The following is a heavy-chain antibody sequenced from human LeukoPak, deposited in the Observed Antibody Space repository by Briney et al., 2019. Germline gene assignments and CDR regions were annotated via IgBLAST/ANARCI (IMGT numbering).Heavy chain of an antibody. CDR3: ARVFRGAVTSNWFDP. CDR2: ISDSGST. CDR1: GASMNGHY. V-gene: IGHV4-59*11. D-gene: IGHD3-3*01. Sequence: SGTLSLTCSVSGASMNGHYWTCIRLSPGKGLEWICYISDSGSTSYNPSLRSRVIMALEASKTEFSLRLNSVTVADTAVYYCARVFRGAVTSNWFDPWGQGTLVTVSS. J-gene: IGHJ5*02.